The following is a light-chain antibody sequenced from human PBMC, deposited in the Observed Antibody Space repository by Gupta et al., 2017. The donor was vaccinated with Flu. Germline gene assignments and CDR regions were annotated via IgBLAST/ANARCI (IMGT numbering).Light chain of an antibody. J-gene: IGKJ1*01. CDR1: QSISSW. CDR3: QQYNSSSRT. CDR2: KAS. V-gene: IGKV1-5*03. Sequence: DIQMTPSLSTLSASAGDRVPITCRASQSISSWLAWYQQKPGKAPKHLVYKASSLESGVPSRFSGSGSGTEFTLTISSLQPDDFVTYYCQQYNSSSRTFGQGTKVEIK.